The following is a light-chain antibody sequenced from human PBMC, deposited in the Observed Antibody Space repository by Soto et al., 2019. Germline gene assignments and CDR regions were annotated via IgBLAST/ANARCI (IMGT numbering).Light chain of an antibody. CDR3: QQYNNWPPRYT. V-gene: IGKV3-15*01. Sequence: DIVLTQSPATLSVSPGESATLSCRASQSVSRALAWHQQVPGQAPRLLIYDSSTRATGVPARFSGSGSGTQFTLTISSLQSEDFAVYYCQQYNNWPPRYTFGQGTKLQI. CDR1: QSVSRA. CDR2: DSS. J-gene: IGKJ2*01.